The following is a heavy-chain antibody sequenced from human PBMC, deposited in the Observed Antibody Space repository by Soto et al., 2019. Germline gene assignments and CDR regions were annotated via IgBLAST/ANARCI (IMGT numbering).Heavy chain of an antibody. D-gene: IGHD4-17*01. CDR3: ARGGRWWFDP. CDR2: IIPIFGTA. Sequence: QVQLVQSGAEVKKPGSSVKVSCKASGGTFSSYAISWVRQAPGQGLEWMGGIIPIFGTANYAQKFQGRVTITADETTRAADMDLSSLRSEDTSVYDSARGGRWWFDPWGQGTLVTVSS. V-gene: IGHV1-69*01. CDR1: GGTFSSYA. J-gene: IGHJ5*02.